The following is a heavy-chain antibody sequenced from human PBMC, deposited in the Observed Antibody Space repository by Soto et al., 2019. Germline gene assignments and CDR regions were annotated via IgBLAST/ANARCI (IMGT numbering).Heavy chain of an antibody. CDR3: AREAATYYYDSSGSDY. CDR1: GFTFSSYG. CDR2: IWYDGSNK. D-gene: IGHD3-22*01. Sequence: GGSLRLSCAASGFTFSSYGMHWVRQAPGKGLEWVAVIWYDGSNKYYADSVKGRFTISRDNSKNTLYLQMNSLRAEDTAVYYCAREAATYYYDSSGSDYWGQGTLVTVSS. J-gene: IGHJ4*02. V-gene: IGHV3-33*01.